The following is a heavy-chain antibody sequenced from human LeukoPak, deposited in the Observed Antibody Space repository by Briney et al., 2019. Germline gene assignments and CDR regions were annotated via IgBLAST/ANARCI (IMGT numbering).Heavy chain of an antibody. CDR1: GYSFTSYW. CDR3: ARHLDHTVTTSGGY. D-gene: IGHD4-17*01. Sequence: GESLKIFCRGSGYSFTSYWIGWVRQMPGKGLEWMGIIFPGDSDTRYCPSFQGQVTISADKSISTAYLQWSSLQASDTAMYFCARHLDHTVTTSGGYWGQGTLVTVSS. J-gene: IGHJ4*02. CDR2: IFPGDSDT. V-gene: IGHV5-51*01.